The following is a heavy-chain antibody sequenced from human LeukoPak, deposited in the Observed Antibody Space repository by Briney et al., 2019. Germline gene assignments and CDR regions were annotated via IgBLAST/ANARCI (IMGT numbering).Heavy chain of an antibody. CDR2: ITNDASST. CDR1: GFTFSSYW. D-gene: IGHD5-24*01. Sequence: PGGSLRLSCAASGFTFSSYWMHWVRQAPGKGLVWVSRITNDASSTSHADSVKGRFTISRDNARNTLYLQMNSLRAEDTAVYYCARGGWPGAFDIWGQGTMVTVSS. CDR3: ARGGWPGAFDI. J-gene: IGHJ3*02. V-gene: IGHV3-74*01.